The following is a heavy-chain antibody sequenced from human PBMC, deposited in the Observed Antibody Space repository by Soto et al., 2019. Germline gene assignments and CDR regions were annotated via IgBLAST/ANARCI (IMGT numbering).Heavy chain of an antibody. CDR2: ISSSGSTI. J-gene: IGHJ6*02. D-gene: IGHD3-10*01. CDR1: GFTFSSYE. CDR3: ARDGLLWFGEFIRHYYYGMDV. Sequence: EVQLVESGGGLVQPGGSLRLSCAASGFTFSSYEMNWARQAPGKGLEWVSYISSSGSTIYYADSVKGRFTISRDNAKNSLYLQMNSLRAEDTAVYYCARDGLLWFGEFIRHYYYGMDVWGQGTTVTVSS. V-gene: IGHV3-48*03.